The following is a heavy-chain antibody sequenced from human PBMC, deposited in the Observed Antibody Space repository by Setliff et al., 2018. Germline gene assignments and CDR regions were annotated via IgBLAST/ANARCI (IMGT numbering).Heavy chain of an antibody. V-gene: IGHV4-39*07. CDR2: IYHSGNT. Sequence: LSLTCTVSGGSISSSSHYWGWIRQPPGKGLEWIGTIYHSGNTYYNPSLNSRLTISVDTSKNQFSLRLTSVTAADTAIYYCARVRNTPNGFFDYWSQGTLVTVSS. J-gene: IGHJ4*02. CDR3: ARVRNTPNGFFDY. CDR1: GGSISSSSHY. D-gene: IGHD1-1*01.